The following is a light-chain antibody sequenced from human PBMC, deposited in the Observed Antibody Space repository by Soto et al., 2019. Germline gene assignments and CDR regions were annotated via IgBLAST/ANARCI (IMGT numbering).Light chain of an antibody. CDR1: QTISHW. J-gene: IGKJ1*01. V-gene: IGKV1-5*01. CDR3: QQYNTYCT. Sequence: DIHLTQSPSTLSASVGDRVTITCRASQTISHWLAWYQQKPGKAPKLLIFDASNLENGVPSRFSGSGSGTEFTLTIPGLQPDDFATYYCQQYNTYCTFGQGTKVEI. CDR2: DAS.